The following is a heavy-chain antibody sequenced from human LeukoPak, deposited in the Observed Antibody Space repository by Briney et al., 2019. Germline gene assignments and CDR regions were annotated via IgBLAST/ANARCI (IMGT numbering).Heavy chain of an antibody. J-gene: IGHJ4*02. D-gene: IGHD3-10*01. CDR2: ISYDGSNK. CDR1: GFTFSSYG. Sequence: PGGSLRLSCAASGFTFSSYGMHWVRQAPGKGLEWVAVISYDGSNKYYADSVKGRFTISRDNYKNTLYLQMNSLRAEDTAVYYCAKEGYERGFDYWGQGTLVTVSS. V-gene: IGHV3-30*18. CDR3: AKEGYERGFDY.